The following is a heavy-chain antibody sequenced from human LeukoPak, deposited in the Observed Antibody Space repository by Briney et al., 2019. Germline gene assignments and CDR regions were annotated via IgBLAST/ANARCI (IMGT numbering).Heavy chain of an antibody. V-gene: IGHV3-48*03. D-gene: IGHD3-16*01. Sequence: GGSLRLSCVVSGFNFNNHEMNWARQAPGKGLEWVSYISSSGSSIYYADSVKGRFTISRDNAKNSMYLQMNSLRVEDTAVYYCVRDDGAYYQHSMDVWGKGTTVTVSS. CDR3: VRDDGAYYQHSMDV. CDR2: ISSSGSSI. J-gene: IGHJ6*03. CDR1: GFNFNNHE.